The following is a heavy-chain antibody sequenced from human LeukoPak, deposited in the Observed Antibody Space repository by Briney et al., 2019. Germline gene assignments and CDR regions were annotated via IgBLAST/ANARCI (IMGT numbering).Heavy chain of an antibody. CDR2: IRSKAYGGTT. D-gene: IGHD6-19*01. Sequence: GGSLRLSCTASGFTFGDYAMSWVRQAPGKGLEWVGFIRSKAYGGTTEYAASVKGRFTISRDDSKSIAYLQMNSLKTEDTAVYYCTRDSLDRIAVAGTFDYWGQGTLVTVSS. V-gene: IGHV3-49*04. CDR3: TRDSLDRIAVAGTFDY. J-gene: IGHJ4*02. CDR1: GFTFGDYA.